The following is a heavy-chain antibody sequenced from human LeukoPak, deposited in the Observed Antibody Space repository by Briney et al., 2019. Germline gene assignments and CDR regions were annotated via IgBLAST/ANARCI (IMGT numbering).Heavy chain of an antibody. Sequence: GASVRVSCKASGYTFTNFDISWVRQATGQGLEWMGWMNPKTGNTGSAQKLQGRVTITGNTSISTAYMELSSLRSEDTAVYYCVRIDYTNAFDIWGQGTVVTVSS. V-gene: IGHV1-8*01. CDR3: VRIDYTNAFDI. D-gene: IGHD4-11*01. J-gene: IGHJ3*02. CDR1: GYTFTNFD. CDR2: MNPKTGNT.